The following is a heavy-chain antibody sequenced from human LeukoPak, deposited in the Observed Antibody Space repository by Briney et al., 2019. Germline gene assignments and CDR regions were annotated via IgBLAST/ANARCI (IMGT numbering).Heavy chain of an antibody. CDR3: ARGRSYGSGRYWFDP. D-gene: IGHD3-10*01. Sequence: SETLSLTCAVYGGSFSGYYWSWIRQPPGKGLEWIGEINQSGSTNYNPSLKSRVTVSVDTSKNQFSLKLTSVTAAGTAVYYCARGRSYGSGRYWFDPWGQGTLVTVS. CDR2: INQSGST. J-gene: IGHJ5*02. V-gene: IGHV4-34*01. CDR1: GGSFSGYY.